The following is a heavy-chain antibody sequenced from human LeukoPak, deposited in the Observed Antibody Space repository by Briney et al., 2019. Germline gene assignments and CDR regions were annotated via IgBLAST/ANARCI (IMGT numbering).Heavy chain of an antibody. CDR3: ARVGYSSNQWVYYFDY. CDR2: IYTSGST. CDR1: GGSISSYY. J-gene: IGHJ4*02. Sequence: SETLSLTCTVSGGSISSYYWSWIRQPAGKGLEWIGRIYTSGSTNYNPSLKSRVTMSVDASKNQFSLKLSSVTAADTAVYYCARVGYSSNQWVYYFDYWGQGTLVTVSS. D-gene: IGHD6-13*01. V-gene: IGHV4-4*07.